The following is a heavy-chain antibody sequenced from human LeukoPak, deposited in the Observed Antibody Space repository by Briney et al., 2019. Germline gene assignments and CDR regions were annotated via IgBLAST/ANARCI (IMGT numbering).Heavy chain of an antibody. J-gene: IGHJ5*02. D-gene: IGHD2-2*01. V-gene: IGHV3-30*02. Sequence: GGSLRLSCAASGFTFSSYGMHWVRQAPGKGLEWVAFIRCGGSNKYYADSGKGRFTISRDNFKNTWYLQMKSLRAEDTAGYYCAKEMGPIVVVPAAGFRLSFAAFAPWGQGTLVTVSS. CDR1: GFTFSSYG. CDR3: AKEMGPIVVVPAAGFRLSFAAFAP. CDR2: IRCGGSNK.